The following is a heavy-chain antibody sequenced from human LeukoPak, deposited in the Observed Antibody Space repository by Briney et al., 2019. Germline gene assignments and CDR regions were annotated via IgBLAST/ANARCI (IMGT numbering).Heavy chain of an antibody. CDR2: INAGNGDT. CDR1: GYTFTSYA. D-gene: IGHD2-2*01. V-gene: IGHV1-3*01. CDR3: ARAGVHCSSTSCYLLGVDY. J-gene: IGHJ4*02. Sequence: ASVKVSCKASGYTFTSYAMHWVRQAPGQRLEWMGWINAGNGDTKYSQKFQGRVTITRDTSASTAYMELSSLRSEDTAVYYCARAGVHCSSTSCYLLGVDYWGQGTLVTVS.